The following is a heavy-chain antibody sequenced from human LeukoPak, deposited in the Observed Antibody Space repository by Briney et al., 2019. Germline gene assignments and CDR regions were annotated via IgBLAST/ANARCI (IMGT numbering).Heavy chain of an antibody. Sequence: GGSLRLSCAGSGFIFGNYAINWVRQAPGKGLEWVSAISSSGGSTYYADSVKGRFTISRDNSKNTLFLQMSSLRAEDTAVYYCAKEPIVAVNGPVWGIGTTVTISS. D-gene: IGHD6-13*01. CDR3: AKEPIVAVNGPV. CDR1: GFIFGNYA. V-gene: IGHV3-23*01. J-gene: IGHJ6*04. CDR2: ISSSGGST.